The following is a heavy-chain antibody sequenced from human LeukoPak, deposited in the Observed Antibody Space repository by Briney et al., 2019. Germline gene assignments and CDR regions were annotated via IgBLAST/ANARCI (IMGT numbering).Heavy chain of an antibody. CDR1: GGSISSGGYS. V-gene: IGHV4-30-4*07. CDR3: ASGASPGGRPPVLDY. CDR2: IYYSGST. Sequence: KSSETLSLTCAVSGGSISSGGYSWSWIRQPPGKGLEWIGYIYYSGSTYYNPSLKSRVTISVDTSKNQFSLKLSSVTAADTAVYYCASGASPGGRPPVLDYWGQGTLVTVSS. J-gene: IGHJ4*02. D-gene: IGHD1-14*01.